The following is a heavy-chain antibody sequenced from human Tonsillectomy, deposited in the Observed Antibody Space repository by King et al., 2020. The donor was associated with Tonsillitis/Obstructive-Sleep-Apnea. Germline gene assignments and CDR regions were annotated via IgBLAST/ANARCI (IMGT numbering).Heavy chain of an antibody. V-gene: IGHV5-51*01. CDR2: IFPGDSDT. J-gene: IGHJ4*02. Sequence: QLVQSGAEVKKPGGSLKISCKGSGYSFTSYWIGWVRQMPGKGLEWMGIIFPGDSDTRYNPSFQGQVIISADKSISTAYLQWSSLKASDTAIYYCARTPSGGNSALDYWGQGTLVTVTS. CDR1: GYSFTSYW. CDR3: ARTPSGGNSALDY. D-gene: IGHD4-23*01.